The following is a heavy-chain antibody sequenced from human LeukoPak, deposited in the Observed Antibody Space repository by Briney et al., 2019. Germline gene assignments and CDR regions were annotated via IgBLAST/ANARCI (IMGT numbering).Heavy chain of an antibody. CDR2: IYPGDSET. V-gene: IGHV5-51*01. Sequence: GESLKISCKGSGYSFASYWIGWVRQMPGKGLEWMGMIYPGDSETKYSPSFQGHVTISVDKSINTAYLQWSSLKASDTAIYYCARSITMIVVSGTAFDIWGQGTMVTVSS. J-gene: IGHJ3*02. CDR3: ARSITMIVVSGTAFDI. CDR1: GYSFASYW. D-gene: IGHD3-22*01.